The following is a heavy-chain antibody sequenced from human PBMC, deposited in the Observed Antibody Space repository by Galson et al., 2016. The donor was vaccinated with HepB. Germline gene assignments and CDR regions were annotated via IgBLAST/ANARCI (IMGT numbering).Heavy chain of an antibody. J-gene: IGHJ6*02. D-gene: IGHD2-2*01. CDR2: IWYDGSNK. Sequence: SPRISCAASGFTLRSYGMPWGRHAPGKGLEWVAVIWYDGSNKYYADSVKGRFTISRDNSKNTLYLQMNSLRAEDTAVYYCARDTGGDCSSNSCFGWFDPRGQGTTVTVSS. CDR1: GFTLRSYG. V-gene: IGHV3-33*01. CDR3: ARDTGGDCSSNSCFGWFDP.